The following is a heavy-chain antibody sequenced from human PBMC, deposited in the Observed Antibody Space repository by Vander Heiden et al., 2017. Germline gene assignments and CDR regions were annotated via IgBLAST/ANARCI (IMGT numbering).Heavy chain of an antibody. V-gene: IGHV3-23*01. J-gene: IGHJ4*02. CDR3: AKSGGNYYDSSGYCDY. CDR1: GFTFSSYA. Sequence: EVQLLESGGGLVQPGGSLRRSCAASGFTFSSYAMSWVRQAPGKGLEWVSAISGSGGSTYYADSVKGRFTISRDNSKNTLYLQMNSLRAEDTAVYYCAKSGGNYYDSSGYCDYWGQGTLVTVSS. D-gene: IGHD3-22*01. CDR2: ISGSGGST.